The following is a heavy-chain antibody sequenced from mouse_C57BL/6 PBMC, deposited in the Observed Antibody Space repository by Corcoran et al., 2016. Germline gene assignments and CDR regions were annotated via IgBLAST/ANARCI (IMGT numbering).Heavy chain of an antibody. V-gene: IGHV1-26*01. CDR3: ARRGYYGSSSYYYAMDY. Sequence: EVQLQQSGPELMKPGASVKISCKASGYTFTDYYMNWVKQSHGKSLEWIGDINPNNGGTSYNQKFKGKATLTVDKSSSTAYMELRSLTSEDSAVYYCARRGYYGSSSYYYAMDYWGQGTSVTVSS. D-gene: IGHD1-1*01. CDR2: INPNNGGT. CDR1: GYTFTDYY. J-gene: IGHJ4*01.